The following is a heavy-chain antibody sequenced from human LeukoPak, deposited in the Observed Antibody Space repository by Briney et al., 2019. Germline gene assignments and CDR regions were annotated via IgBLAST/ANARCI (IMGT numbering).Heavy chain of an antibody. CDR1: GFTFDDYA. CDR2: ISWHGGST. V-gene: IGHV3-43*01. J-gene: IGHJ4*02. D-gene: IGHD3-22*01. CDR3: AKTANYYDSSGYLDY. Sequence: PGGSLRLSCAASGFTFDDYAMHWVRLAPGKGLEWVSLISWHGGSTRYANSVKGRFTISRDNSKNSLYLQMNSLRTEDTALYYCAKTANYYDSSGYLDYWGQGTLVTVSS.